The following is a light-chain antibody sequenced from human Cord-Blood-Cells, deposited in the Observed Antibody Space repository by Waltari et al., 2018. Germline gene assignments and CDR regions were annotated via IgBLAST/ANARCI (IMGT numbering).Light chain of an antibody. V-gene: IGKV3-20*01. CDR3: QQYGSPSIT. CDR1: QSVSSSY. CDR2: GAS. Sequence: EIVLTQSPGTLSLSPGERATLSCRASQSVSSSYLAWYQQKPGQAPRLLIYGASSRATGIPDRFSGSGSGTDFTLTISRLEPVDFAVYYCQQYGSPSITFGQGTRLEIK. J-gene: IGKJ5*01.